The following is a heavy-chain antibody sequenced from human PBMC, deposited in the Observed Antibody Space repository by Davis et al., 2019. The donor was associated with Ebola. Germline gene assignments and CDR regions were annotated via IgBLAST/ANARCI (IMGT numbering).Heavy chain of an antibody. J-gene: IGHJ6*02. Sequence: GESLKISCAASGFTFSSYGMHWVRQAPGKGLEWVAVISYDGSNKYYADSVKGRFTISRDNSKNTLYLQMNSLRAEDTAVYYCARDGGTVTTNYYYYYGMDVWGQGTTVTVSS. CDR3: ARDGGTVTTNYYYYYGMDV. CDR1: GFTFSSYG. V-gene: IGHV3-30*03. CDR2: ISYDGSNK. D-gene: IGHD4-17*01.